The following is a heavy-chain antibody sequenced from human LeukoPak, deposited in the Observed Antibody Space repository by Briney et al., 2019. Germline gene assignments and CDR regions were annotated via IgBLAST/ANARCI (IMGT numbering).Heavy chain of an antibody. CDR3: ARVFYYYGMDV. Sequence: GGSLRLSCAASGFTFSDYYMSWIRQAPGKGLEWVSYITSSGGTIYYADSVKGRFTISRDNTKNSLYLQMNSLRAEDTAVYYCARVFYYYGMDVWGHGTTVTVSS. CDR2: ITSSGGTI. J-gene: IGHJ6*02. CDR1: GFTFSDYY. V-gene: IGHV3-11*01.